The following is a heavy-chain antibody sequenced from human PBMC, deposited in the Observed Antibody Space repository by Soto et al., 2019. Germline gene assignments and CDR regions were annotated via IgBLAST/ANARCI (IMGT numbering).Heavy chain of an antibody. V-gene: IGHV4-34*01. CDR2: INHSGGT. D-gene: IGHD1-26*01. J-gene: IGHJ5*02. CDR3: ARGQWKLRFHP. CDR1: GGSFSGYY. Sequence: QVHLQQWGAGLLKPSETLSLTCAVYGGSFSGYYWSWVRQPPGKGLEWIGEINHSGGTNYNPSLKGRVTISGETFKNQFSLKLNSATAADTDIYFCARGQWKLRFHPWGPGTPVTVS.